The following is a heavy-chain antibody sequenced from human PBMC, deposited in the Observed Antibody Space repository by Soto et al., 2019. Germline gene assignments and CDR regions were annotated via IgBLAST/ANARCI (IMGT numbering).Heavy chain of an antibody. J-gene: IGHJ6*02. CDR3: AREKTSYGMDV. V-gene: IGHV1-8*01. CDR2: MNPNSGNT. Sequence: QVQLVQSGAEVKKPGASVKVSCKASGYTFTSYDINWVRQATGQGLEWMGWMNPNSGNTGYAQKFQGRVTMTRNTSRITAYMELSRLRSEDTVVYYCAREKTSYGMDVWGQGSTVTVSS. CDR1: GYTFTSYD.